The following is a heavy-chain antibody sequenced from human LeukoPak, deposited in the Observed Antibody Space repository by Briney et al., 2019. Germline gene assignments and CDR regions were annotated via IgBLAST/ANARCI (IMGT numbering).Heavy chain of an antibody. Sequence: SETLSLTCTVSGGSISSYYWSWIRQPAGKGREWIGRIYTSGSTNYNPSLKSRVTISVDKSKNQFSLKLSSVTAADTAVYYCARSGAAGPYYFDYWGQGTLVTVSS. D-gene: IGHD6-13*01. J-gene: IGHJ4*02. CDR2: IYTSGST. CDR3: ARSGAAGPYYFDY. V-gene: IGHV4-4*07. CDR1: GGSISSYY.